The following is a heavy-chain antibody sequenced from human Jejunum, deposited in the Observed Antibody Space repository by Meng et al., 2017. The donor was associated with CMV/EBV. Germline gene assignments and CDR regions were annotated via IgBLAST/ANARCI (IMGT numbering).Heavy chain of an antibody. J-gene: IGHJ4*02. CDR3: ARGWALDY. V-gene: IGHV6-1*01. D-gene: IGHD3-10*01. Sequence: LPCAISGDRVSSDNAAWNWIRQSPSRGLEWLGRTYHRSQWYTDYAISVQSRITINADTSKNQFSLHLNSVSPEDTAVYYCARGWALDYWGQGTLVTVSS. CDR1: GDRVSSDNAA. CDR2: TYHRSQWYT.